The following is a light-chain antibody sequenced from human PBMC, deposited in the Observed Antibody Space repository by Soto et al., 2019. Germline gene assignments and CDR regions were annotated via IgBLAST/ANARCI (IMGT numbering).Light chain of an antibody. J-gene: IGLJ1*01. CDR3: CSYAGSYTFYV. CDR1: SSDVGGYNY. Sequence: QSALTQPRSVSGSPGQSVAISCTGTSSDVGGYNYVSWYQQHPGTAPKLMIYDVTKRPSGVPDRFSGSKSGNTASLTISGLQAEDEDDYYCCSYAGSYTFYVFGTGTKVTVL. CDR2: DVT. V-gene: IGLV2-11*01.